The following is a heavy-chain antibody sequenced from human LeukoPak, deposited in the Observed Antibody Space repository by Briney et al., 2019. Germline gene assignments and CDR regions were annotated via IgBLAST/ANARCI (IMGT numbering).Heavy chain of an antibody. CDR1: GFTFSSYG. CDR2: ISDSGNT. V-gene: IGHV3-23*01. D-gene: IGHD2-21*01. J-gene: IGHJ4*02. Sequence: GGSLRLSCAAFGFTFSSYGMSWVRQAPGKELEWVSAISDSGNTYHADSVKGRFTISRDSSKNTLFLQMNRLRPEDAAVYYCAKAPVTTCRGAYCYPFDYWGQGTLVTVSS. CDR3: AKAPVTTCRGAYCYPFDY.